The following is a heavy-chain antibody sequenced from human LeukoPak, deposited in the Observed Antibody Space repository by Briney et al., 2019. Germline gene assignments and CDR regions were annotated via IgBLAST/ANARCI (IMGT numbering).Heavy chain of an antibody. CDR3: AKDNWSGYYLNWFDP. CDR1: GFKFDNYA. CDR2: LVGSGYVA. Sequence: GGSLRLSCIASGFKFDNYAMHWLRQTPGKRPEWVSTLVGSGYVAYYRDSVKGRFTISRDNSKNTLYLQMNSLRAEDTAVYYCAKDNWSGYYLNWFDPWGQGTLVTVSS. J-gene: IGHJ5*02. V-gene: IGHV3-23*01. D-gene: IGHD3-3*01.